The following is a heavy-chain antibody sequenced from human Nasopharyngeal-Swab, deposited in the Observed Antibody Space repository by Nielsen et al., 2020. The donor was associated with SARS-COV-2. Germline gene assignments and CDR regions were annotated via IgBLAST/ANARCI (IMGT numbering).Heavy chain of an antibody. D-gene: IGHD5-18*01. J-gene: IGHJ2*01. Sequence: SVKVSCKASGYAFTSYDINWVRQATGQGLEWMGRIIPILGIANYAQKFQGRVTITADKSTSTAYMELSSLRSEDTAVYYCARGDSYGASWYFDLWGRGTLVTVSS. CDR1: GYAFTSYD. CDR2: IIPILGIA. V-gene: IGHV1-69*04. CDR3: ARGDSYGASWYFDL.